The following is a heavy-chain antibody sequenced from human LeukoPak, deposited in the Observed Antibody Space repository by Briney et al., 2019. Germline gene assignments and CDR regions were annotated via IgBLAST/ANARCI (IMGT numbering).Heavy chain of an antibody. Sequence: ASETLSLTCTVSGYFISSGYYWGWIRQPPGKGLEWIGYIYYSGSTNYNPSLKSRVTISVDTSNNQLSLKVNSVTAADTAMYYCVKSNSRYQPWTLDIWGRGTMVTVSS. V-gene: IGHV4-61*01. D-gene: IGHD2-2*01. CDR2: IYYSGST. CDR3: VKSNSRYQPWTLDI. J-gene: IGHJ3*02. CDR1: GYFISSGYY.